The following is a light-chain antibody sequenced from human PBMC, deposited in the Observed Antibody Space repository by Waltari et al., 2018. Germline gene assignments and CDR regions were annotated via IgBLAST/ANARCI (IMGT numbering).Light chain of an antibody. Sequence: NFILTQPHSVSESPGKPVTISCTRSSGRIAFRFLQWFQQRPGSAPTPVIYEDNLRPSGVPDRFSCSIDIPSTAASLTISGLTTEDEADYYCQSSDASSHLVFGGGTKLTVL. J-gene: IGLJ3*02. CDR2: EDN. CDR3: QSSDASSHLV. CDR1: SGRIAFRF. V-gene: IGLV6-57*04.